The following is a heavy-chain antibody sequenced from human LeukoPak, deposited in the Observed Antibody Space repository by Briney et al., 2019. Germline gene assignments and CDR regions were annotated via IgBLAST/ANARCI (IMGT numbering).Heavy chain of an antibody. CDR3: ARGRIYNSGRPDY. CDR2: VHSSGDT. CDR1: GGSVSSYD. D-gene: IGHD6-19*01. Sequence: PSETLSLTCTVSGGSVSSYDWSWIRQPPGKELEWIGYVHSSGDTNYNPSLRNRVTISVDTSKNQFSLKLSSVTAADTAVYYCARGRIYNSGRPDYWGQGTLVTVSS. J-gene: IGHJ4*02. V-gene: IGHV4-59*02.